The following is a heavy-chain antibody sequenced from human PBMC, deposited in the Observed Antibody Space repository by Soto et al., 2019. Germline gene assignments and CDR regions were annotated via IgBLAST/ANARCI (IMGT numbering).Heavy chain of an antibody. Sequence: QVQLVQSGAEVKKPGSSVKVSCKASGGTFSSYAISWVRQAPGQGLEWMGGIIPIFGTANYAQKFQGRVTITADESTSTAYTELSSLRSEDTAVYYCARDKGGSSSWYSPHFDYWGQGTLVTVSS. CDR1: GGTFSSYA. CDR2: IIPIFGTA. J-gene: IGHJ4*02. V-gene: IGHV1-69*01. CDR3: ARDKGGSSSWYSPHFDY. D-gene: IGHD6-13*01.